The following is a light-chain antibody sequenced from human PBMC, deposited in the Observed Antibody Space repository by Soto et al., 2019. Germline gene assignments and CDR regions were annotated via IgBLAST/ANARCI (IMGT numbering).Light chain of an antibody. J-gene: IGKJ4*01. V-gene: IGKV1-27*01. CDR2: AAS. Sequence: DIQMTQSPSAMSASVGDRVTITCRASQDISNFLAWFQQKPGKVPKLLIYAASTLQSGVPSRFSGGGSGADFTLTISSLQPEDVATYYCQNYNSAPRTFGGGTKVDIK. CDR1: QDISNF. CDR3: QNYNSAPRT.